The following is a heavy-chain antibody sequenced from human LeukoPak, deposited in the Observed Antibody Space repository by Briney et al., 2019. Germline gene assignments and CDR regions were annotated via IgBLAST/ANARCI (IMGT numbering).Heavy chain of an antibody. V-gene: IGHV3-30*18. CDR2: FSYDGNNK. CDR3: AKERCSGGSCYIFDY. Sequence: GRSLRLSCAASGLTFSSYGMHWVRQAPGKGLEWVAVFSYDGNNKYYADSVKGRFTISRDNSKNTLYLQMNSLRAEDSAVYYCAKERCSGGSCYIFDYWGQGTLVTVSS. CDR1: GLTFSSYG. J-gene: IGHJ4*02. D-gene: IGHD2-15*01.